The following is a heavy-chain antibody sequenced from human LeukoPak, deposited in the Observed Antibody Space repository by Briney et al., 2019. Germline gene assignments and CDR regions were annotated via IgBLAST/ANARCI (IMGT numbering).Heavy chain of an antibody. Sequence: GGSLRLSCAASGFTFDDYAMHWVRQAPGKGLEWVSGISWNSGSIGYADSVKGRFTISRDNAKNSLYLQMNSLRAEDTALYYCAKVKDDSGKTPGAFDIWGQGTMVIVSS. CDR3: AKVKDDSGKTPGAFDI. D-gene: IGHD3-22*01. V-gene: IGHV3-9*01. CDR1: GFTFDDYA. J-gene: IGHJ3*02. CDR2: ISWNSGSI.